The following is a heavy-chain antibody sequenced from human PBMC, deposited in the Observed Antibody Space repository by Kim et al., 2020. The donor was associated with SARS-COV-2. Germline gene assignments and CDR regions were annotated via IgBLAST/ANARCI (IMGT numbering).Heavy chain of an antibody. J-gene: IGHJ5*02. V-gene: IGHV4-39*01. CDR1: VGSISNSFYY. Sequence: SETLSLTCSATVGSISNSFYYWAWIRQPPGKGLEWIASIFYSGTTYYNPSLKSRATIFMDTSQKQLSLKLTSVTAADTADYYCARRYYMSGSLRSNWFDPWGPGTLVTVSS. CDR2: IFYSGTT. D-gene: IGHD3-16*02. CDR3: ARRYYMSGSLRSNWFDP.